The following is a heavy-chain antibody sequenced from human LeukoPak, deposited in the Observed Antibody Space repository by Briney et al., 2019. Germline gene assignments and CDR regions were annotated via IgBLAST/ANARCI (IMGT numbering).Heavy chain of an antibody. CDR2: XIXXFGTA. V-gene: IGHV1-69*01. D-gene: IGHD6-19*01. Sequence: GGTXSSYAXXGXRXXPXXXXXWMXGXIXXFGTANYAQKFQGRVTITADESTSTAYMELSSLRSEDTAVYYCARPYSNIAVAGTGYYYYMDVWGKGTTVTVSS. CDR3: ARPYSNIAVAGTGYYYYMDV. J-gene: IGHJ6*03. CDR1: GGTXSSYA.